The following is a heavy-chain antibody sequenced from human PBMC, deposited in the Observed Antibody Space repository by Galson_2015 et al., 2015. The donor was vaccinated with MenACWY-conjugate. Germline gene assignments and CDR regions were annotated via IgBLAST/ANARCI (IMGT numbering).Heavy chain of an antibody. V-gene: IGHV4-59*08. J-gene: IGHJ4*02. CDR2: ISYSGDT. CDR3: ARHLYGGGECYFCYFDY. Sequence: GKGLEWLGYISYSGDTNYNPSLKSRVAISVDTSTNRFSLSLSPVAAADTAMYYCARHLYGGGECYFCYFDYWGQGTLVTVSS. D-gene: IGHD2-21*01.